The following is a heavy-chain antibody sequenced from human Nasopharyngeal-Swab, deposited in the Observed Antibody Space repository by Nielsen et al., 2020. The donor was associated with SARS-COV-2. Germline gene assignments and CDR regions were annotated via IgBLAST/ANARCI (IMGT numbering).Heavy chain of an antibody. CDR2: IYYSGST. CDR1: GGSISSSSYY. D-gene: IGHD3-10*01. Sequence: SETLSLTCTVSGGSISSSSYYWGWIRQPPGKGLEWIGSIYYSGSTYYNPSLKSRVTISVDTSKNQFSLKLSSVTAADTAVNYFAEHTRPWLSRYVPFDIWGQGTMVTVSS. CDR3: AEHTRPWLSRYVPFDI. J-gene: IGHJ3*02. V-gene: IGHV4-39*01.